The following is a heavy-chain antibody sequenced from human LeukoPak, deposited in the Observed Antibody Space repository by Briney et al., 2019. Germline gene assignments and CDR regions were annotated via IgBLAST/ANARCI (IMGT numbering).Heavy chain of an antibody. CDR2: INPDNGVT. J-gene: IGHJ5*02. CDR3: ARSDSYTWFDP. D-gene: IGHD2-21*01. CDR1: GYTFTDFY. V-gene: IGHV1-2*02. Sequence: ASVKVSCKASGYTFTDFYIHWMRQAPGQGLEWMGWINPDNGVTAYAQKFQGRVTMTRDTSISAVYVELSRLRSDDTAVYYCARSDSYTWFDPWGQGTLVTVSS.